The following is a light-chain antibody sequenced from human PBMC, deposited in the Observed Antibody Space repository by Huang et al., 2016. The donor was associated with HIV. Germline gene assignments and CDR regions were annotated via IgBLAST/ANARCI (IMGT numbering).Light chain of an antibody. Sequence: IQMTQSPLSLSASVGETVNITCRASQGIRNDLGWYQQKPGKAPQLLIYLASILQSGVPTRCSGSGSGTDFSLTISGLQPEDFATYYCLQHYNYPRTFGQGTKVEI. CDR1: QGIRND. CDR2: LAS. CDR3: LQHYNYPRT. V-gene: IGKV1-6*01. J-gene: IGKJ1*01.